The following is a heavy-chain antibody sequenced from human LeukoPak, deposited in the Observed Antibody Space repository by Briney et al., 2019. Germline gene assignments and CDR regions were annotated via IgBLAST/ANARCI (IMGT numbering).Heavy chain of an antibody. Sequence: GASVKVSCKASGYTFTGYYMHWVRQAPGQGLEWMGRINPNSGGTNYAQKFQGRVTMTRDTSISTAYMELSRLRSDDTAVYYCARGAVDYYYYYGMDVWGQGTTVTVSS. CDR1: GYTFTGYY. CDR2: INPNSGGT. D-gene: IGHD1-26*01. J-gene: IGHJ6*02. CDR3: ARGAVDYYYYYGMDV. V-gene: IGHV1-2*06.